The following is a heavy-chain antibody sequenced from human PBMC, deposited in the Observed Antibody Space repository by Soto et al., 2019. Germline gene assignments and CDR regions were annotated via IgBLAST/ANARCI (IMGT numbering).Heavy chain of an antibody. V-gene: IGHV4-31*03. D-gene: IGHD1-26*01. J-gene: IGHJ5*01. CDR2: IYYSGST. CDR3: ARHSASWQWFDY. CDR1: GGSISSGGYY. Sequence: QVQLQESGPGLVKPSQTLSLTCSVSGGSISSGGYYWSWILQHPEKGLEWIGYIYYSGSTNYYPSLKTRVIISVDTSSNRFSLALRSVTAADTAIYYCARHSASWQWFDYWGQGTLVTVSS.